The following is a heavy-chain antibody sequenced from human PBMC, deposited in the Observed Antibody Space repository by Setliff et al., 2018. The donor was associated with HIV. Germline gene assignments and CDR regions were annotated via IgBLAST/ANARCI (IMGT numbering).Heavy chain of an antibody. CDR1: GFTFDDYA. V-gene: IGHV3-9*01. D-gene: IGHD4-4*01. J-gene: IGHJ4*02. CDR3: ARDRWADSNYYFDS. CDR2: ISWNSGSI. Sequence: TGGSLRLSCAASGFTFDDYAMHWVRQAPGKGLEWVSGISWNSGSIGYADSVKGRFTISRDNAKNSLYLQMNSLRAEDTALYYCARDRWADSNYYFDSWGQGTLVTVSS.